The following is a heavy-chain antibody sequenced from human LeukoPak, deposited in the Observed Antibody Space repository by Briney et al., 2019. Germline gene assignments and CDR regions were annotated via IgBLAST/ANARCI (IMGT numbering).Heavy chain of an antibody. D-gene: IGHD5-18*01. CDR2: ISAYNGDT. Sequence: ASVKVSCKTSGYTFATFGVSWVRQAPGQGFEWMGWISAYNGDTDYARNFQGRVTLTTDTSTSTAYMELRSLRSEDTAVYYCARAQKGYSYGYVYFQHWDQGTLVTISS. CDR1: GYTFATFG. V-gene: IGHV1-18*01. J-gene: IGHJ1*01. CDR3: ARAQKGYSYGYVYFQH.